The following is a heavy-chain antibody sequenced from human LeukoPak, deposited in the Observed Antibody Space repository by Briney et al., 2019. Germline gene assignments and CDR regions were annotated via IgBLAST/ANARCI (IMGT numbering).Heavy chain of an antibody. V-gene: IGHV3-48*02. CDR3: ARVLRGLYNLGD. D-gene: IGHD3-10*01. CDR1: GFSLSISG. CDR2: ISSSSDLM. Sequence: GGCLRLSCHASGFSLSISGMNWVRQAPGEGLEWESYISSSSDLMSYVDSVKGRFTVSRDNAKNSLFLQMNSLRDEDTAVYYCARVLRGLYNLGDWGQGTLVTVSS. J-gene: IGHJ4*02.